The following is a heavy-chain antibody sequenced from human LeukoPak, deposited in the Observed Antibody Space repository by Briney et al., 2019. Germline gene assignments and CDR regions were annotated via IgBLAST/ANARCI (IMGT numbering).Heavy chain of an antibody. V-gene: IGHV4-39*07. CDR1: GGTVTSSTYF. J-gene: IGHJ6*03. CDR2: ISYSGAT. Sequence: PSETLSLTCTLSGGTVTSSTYFWGWIRQPPGKGLEWIGSISYSGATYYNPSLKSRVSMSVHTSKNQFSLKLSSVTAVDTAVYYCARDGFYYHYYMDVWGEGTTVTVSS. CDR3: ARDGFYYHYYMDV. D-gene: IGHD1-14*01.